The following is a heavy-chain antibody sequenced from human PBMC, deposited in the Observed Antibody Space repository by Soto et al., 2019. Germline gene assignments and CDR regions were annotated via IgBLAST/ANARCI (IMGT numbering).Heavy chain of an antibody. J-gene: IGHJ4*02. Sequence: PGESLRLSCAASGFTFDDYAMHWVRQAPGKGLEWVSGISWNSGSIGYADSVKGRFTISRDNAKNSLYLQMNSLRAEDTALYYCAKDNDFWSGSLDYWGQGTLVTVSS. D-gene: IGHD3-3*01. CDR3: AKDNDFWSGSLDY. CDR1: GFTFDDYA. V-gene: IGHV3-9*01. CDR2: ISWNSGSI.